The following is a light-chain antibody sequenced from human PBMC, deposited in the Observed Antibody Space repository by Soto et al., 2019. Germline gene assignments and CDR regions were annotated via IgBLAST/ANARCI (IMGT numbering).Light chain of an antibody. CDR2: SAS. J-gene: IGKJ1*01. V-gene: IGKV1-39*01. CDR1: QSIRNY. Sequence: DIQMTQSPSSLSAFVGDRVTISCRASQSIRNYVSWYQRKPGTAPKLLIRSASTLHVGVTSRSSGSGSWTDFTLTISSLQIEDFTTYFCQQTDSTPQTFGQRTNVEI. CDR3: QQTDSTPQT.